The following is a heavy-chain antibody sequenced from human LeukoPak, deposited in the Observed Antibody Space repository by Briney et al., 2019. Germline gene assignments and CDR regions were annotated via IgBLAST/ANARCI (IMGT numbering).Heavy chain of an antibody. CDR3: AWGTAPVYRKGMDV. CDR2: MNPNSGNT. J-gene: IGHJ6*02. CDR1: GYTFTSYD. V-gene: IGHV1-8*01. D-gene: IGHD5-18*01. Sequence: ASVKVSCKASGYTFTSYDINWVRQATGQGLEWMGWMNPNSGNTGYAQKFQGRVTMTRNTSISTAYMELSSLRSEDTAVYYCAWGTAPVYRKGMDVWGQGTTVTVSS.